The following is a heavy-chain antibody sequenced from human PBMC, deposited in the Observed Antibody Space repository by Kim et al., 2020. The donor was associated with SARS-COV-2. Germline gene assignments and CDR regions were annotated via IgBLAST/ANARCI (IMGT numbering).Heavy chain of an antibody. D-gene: IGHD3-10*01. Sequence: SETLSPTCTVSGGSISSYYWSWIRQPPGKGLEWIGYIYYSGSTNYNPSLKSRVTISVDTSKNQFSLKLSSVTAADTAVYYCARFGELYYYYYGMDFWGQGTTVTVTS. V-gene: IGHV4-59*01. CDR1: GGSISSYY. CDR2: IYYSGST. J-gene: IGHJ6*02. CDR3: ARFGELYYYYYGMDF.